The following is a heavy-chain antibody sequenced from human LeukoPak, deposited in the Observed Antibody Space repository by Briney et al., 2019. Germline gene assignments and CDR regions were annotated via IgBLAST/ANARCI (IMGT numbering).Heavy chain of an antibody. D-gene: IGHD4-17*01. CDR1: GYTFTSYY. V-gene: IGHV1-46*01. J-gene: IGHJ4*02. Sequence: ASVKVSCEASGYTFTSYYTHWVRQAPGQGLEWMGIINPSGGSTSYAQKFQGRVTMTRDTSTSTVYMELSSLRAEDTAVYYCARRTDYGDAIDYWGQGTLVTVSS. CDR2: INPSGGST. CDR3: ARRTDYGDAIDY.